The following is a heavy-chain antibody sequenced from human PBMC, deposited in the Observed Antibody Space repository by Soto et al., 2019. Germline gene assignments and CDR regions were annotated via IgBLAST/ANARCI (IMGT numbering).Heavy chain of an antibody. D-gene: IGHD6-19*01. CDR2: IIPIFGTA. CDR3: AKVRYSSPMGYYYGMDV. CDR1: RVAFSKFI. V-gene: IGHV1-69*01. Sequence: QAQLEQSGGEVKKPGSSVKVSWKASRVAFSKFIVTWVRQAPGLGLEWVGGIIPIFGTANYAQKFQDRVTLTADESTSTSYMEVNNLRSEDTAVYYCAKVRYSSPMGYYYGMDVWGQGTTVTVSS. J-gene: IGHJ6*02.